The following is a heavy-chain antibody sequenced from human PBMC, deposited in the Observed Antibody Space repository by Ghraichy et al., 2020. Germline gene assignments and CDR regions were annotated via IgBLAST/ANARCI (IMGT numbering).Heavy chain of an antibody. CDR2: ISGSGST. Sequence: SETLSLTCTVSGDSISNYYWSWIRQPAGKGLEWIGRISGSGSTNYNPSLKSRVTMSVDTSNNQFSLRLTSMTAADTAVYYCARGPSHTSSYYFDYWGHGILVTFSS. V-gene: IGHV4-4*07. D-gene: IGHD6-6*01. CDR1: GDSISNYY. CDR3: ARGPSHTSSYYFDY. J-gene: IGHJ4*01.